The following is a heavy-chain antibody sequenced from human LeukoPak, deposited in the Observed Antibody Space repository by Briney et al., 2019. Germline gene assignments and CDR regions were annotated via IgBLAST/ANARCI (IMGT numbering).Heavy chain of an antibody. Sequence: GGSLRLSCAVSGFTVSSNYMSWVRQAPGKGLEWVSVIYGGVSTSYADSVKGRFTISRDNSKNTLYLQMNSLRAEDTAVYYCARDALRSSWSRGGMDVWGQGTTVAVSS. CDR1: GFTVSSNY. CDR3: ARDALRSSWSRGGMDV. V-gene: IGHV3-53*01. J-gene: IGHJ6*02. D-gene: IGHD6-13*01. CDR2: IYGGVST.